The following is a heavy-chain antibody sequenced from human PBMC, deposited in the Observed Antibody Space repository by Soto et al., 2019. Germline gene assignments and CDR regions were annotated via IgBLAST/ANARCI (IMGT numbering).Heavy chain of an antibody. CDR3: AKGRFGAGAGPLDX. V-gene: IGHV3-23*01. CDR1: GLTFSSYA. J-gene: IGHJ4*02. Sequence: GGSLRLSCAASGLTFSSYAMSWVRQAPGKGLEWVSSISGSGGSTYYAYSVKGRFTISRDNSKKTLYLQMNRLRAEDTAVYYCAKGRFGAGAGPLDXWGQGTLVTVSX. CDR2: ISGSGGST. D-gene: IGHD6-13*01.